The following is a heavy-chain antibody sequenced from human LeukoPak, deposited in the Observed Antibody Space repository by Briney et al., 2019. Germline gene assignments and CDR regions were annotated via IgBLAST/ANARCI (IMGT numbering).Heavy chain of an antibody. CDR3: ARGPRSGWYLY. V-gene: IGHV1-18*01. Sequence: GASVKVSCKASGYTYTSDGISWVRQAPGQGLEWMGWISAYNGNTNYAQKLHGRVTMTTDTSTSTAYMELRSLRSDDTAVYYCARGPRSGWYLYWGQGTLVTVSS. CDR2: ISAYNGNT. D-gene: IGHD6-19*01. CDR1: GYTYTSDG. J-gene: IGHJ4*02.